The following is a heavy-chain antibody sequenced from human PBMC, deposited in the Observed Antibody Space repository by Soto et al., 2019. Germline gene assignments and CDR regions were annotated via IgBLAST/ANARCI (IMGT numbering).Heavy chain of an antibody. J-gene: IGHJ5*02. CDR2: MNPNSGNT. Sequence: GASVKVSCKASGYTYTGYDINWVRQATGQGLEWMGWMNPNSGNTGYAQKFQGRVTMTWDTSITTAYMELSSLRSEDTAVYFCARGIKYGAYSRWFDPWGQGTLVTVSS. D-gene: IGHD4-17*01. V-gene: IGHV1-8*01. CDR3: ARGIKYGAYSRWFDP. CDR1: GYTYTGYD.